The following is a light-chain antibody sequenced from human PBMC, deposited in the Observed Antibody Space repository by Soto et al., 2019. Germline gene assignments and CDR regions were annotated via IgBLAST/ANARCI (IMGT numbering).Light chain of an antibody. V-gene: IGLV1-44*01. CDR3: AAWDDSLNGLV. J-gene: IGLJ2*01. CDR2: SND. Sequence: QAVLTQPPSASGTPGQRLTISCSGSSSNIGSNTVTWYQQLPGTAPKVLIHSNDRRPSGVPDRFSGSKSGTSASLAISGLLSDDEANYYCAAWDDSLNGLVFGGGTKVTLL. CDR1: SSNIGSNT.